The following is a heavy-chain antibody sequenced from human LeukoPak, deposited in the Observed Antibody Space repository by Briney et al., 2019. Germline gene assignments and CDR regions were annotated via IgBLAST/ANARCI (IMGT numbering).Heavy chain of an antibody. D-gene: IGHD3-22*01. Sequence: GGSLRLSCAASGFTFSSYAMSWVRQAPGKGLEWVSAISDSGGSTYSADSVKGRSTISRDNSKNTLYLQMNSLRAEDTAVYYCAGGSDYYYYFDYWGQGTLVTVSS. CDR2: ISDSGGST. J-gene: IGHJ4*02. CDR3: AGGSDYYYYFDY. V-gene: IGHV3-23*01. CDR1: GFTFSSYA.